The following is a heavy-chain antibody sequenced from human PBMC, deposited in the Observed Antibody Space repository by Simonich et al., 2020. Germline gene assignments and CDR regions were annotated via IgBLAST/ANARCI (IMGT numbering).Heavy chain of an antibody. J-gene: IGHJ6*03. V-gene: IGHV1-2*02. CDR2: NNPNSGGT. Sequence: QVQLVQSGAEVKKPGASVKVSCKASGYTFTGYIMHWVRRAPGQGLEWRGWNNPNSGGTNYAKKFQGRVTMTRDTSSSTAYMELSRLRSDDTAVYYCARGALTGDYYYMDVWGKGTTVTVSS. D-gene: IGHD7-27*01. CDR3: ARGALTGDYYYMDV. CDR1: GYTFTGYI.